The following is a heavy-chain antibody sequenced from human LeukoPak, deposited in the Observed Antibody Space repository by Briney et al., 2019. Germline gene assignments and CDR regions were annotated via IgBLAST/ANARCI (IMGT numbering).Heavy chain of an antibody. CDR1: GFTFSSYS. V-gene: IGHV3-48*01. CDR3: ARHQKLLWFGESLYFDS. Sequence: GGSLRLSCAASGFTFSSYSMNWVRQTPGKGLEWVSYISSSSSTIYYADSVKGRFTISRDNAKSSLYLQMNSLRAEDTAVYYCARHQKLLWFGESLYFDSWGQGTLVTVSS. J-gene: IGHJ4*02. D-gene: IGHD3-10*01. CDR2: ISSSSSTI.